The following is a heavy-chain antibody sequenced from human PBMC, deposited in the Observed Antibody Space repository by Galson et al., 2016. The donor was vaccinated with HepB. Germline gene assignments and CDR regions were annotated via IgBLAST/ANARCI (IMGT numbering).Heavy chain of an antibody. CDR3: AKDHSFYYGSGSHSPDYNWFDP. Sequence: SLRLSCAASGFTFSRYAMSWVRQTPGKGLEWVSAISGSGGSTYHADSVTGRFTTSRDNSKNTLSPHMNSLRAEDTAVYYCAKDHSFYYGSGSHSPDYNWFDPWGQGTLVTVSS. CDR1: GFTFSRYA. J-gene: IGHJ5*02. D-gene: IGHD3-10*01. CDR2: ISGSGGST. V-gene: IGHV3-23*01.